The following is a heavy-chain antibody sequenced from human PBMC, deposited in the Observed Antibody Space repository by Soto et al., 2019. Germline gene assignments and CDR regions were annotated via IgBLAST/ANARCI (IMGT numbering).Heavy chain of an antibody. Sequence: QVQLVESGGGVVQPGRSLRLSCAASGFTFSSYGMHWVRQAPGKGLEWVAVISYDGSNKYYADSVKGRFTISRDNSKNMLYLQMNGLRSEDTAVYYCAKGLWFGDFPFDAFDIWGQGKMVTFSS. CDR3: AKGLWFGDFPFDAFDI. CDR2: ISYDGSNK. CDR1: GFTFSSYG. J-gene: IGHJ3*02. D-gene: IGHD3-10*01. V-gene: IGHV3-30*18.